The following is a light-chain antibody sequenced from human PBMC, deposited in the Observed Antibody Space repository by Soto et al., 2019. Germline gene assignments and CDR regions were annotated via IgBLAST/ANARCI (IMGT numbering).Light chain of an antibody. Sequence: DIQMTQSPSSLSASAGDIVTIACRTSQSNGSYLKWYQQKPGKAPKLLSYASSRLQTGVPARFNGSGSETDFTLPIRSLQPENCATYYCQQSYSTPPYSFGQGTQLAIK. V-gene: IGKV1-39*01. CDR1: QSNGSY. CDR2: ASS. CDR3: QQSYSTPPYS. J-gene: IGKJ2*01.